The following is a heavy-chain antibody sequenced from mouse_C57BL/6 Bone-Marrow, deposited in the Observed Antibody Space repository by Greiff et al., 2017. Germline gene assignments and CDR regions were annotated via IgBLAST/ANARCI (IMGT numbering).Heavy chain of an antibody. CDR3: ARDSFYYDYDGPFAY. V-gene: IGHV5-4*01. CDR1: GFTFSSYA. CDR2: ISDGGSYT. D-gene: IGHD2-4*01. Sequence: EVMLVASGGGLVKPGGSLKLSCAASGFTFSSYAMSWVRQTPDKRLEWVATISDGGSYTYYPDNVKGRFTISRDNAKNNLYLQMSHLKSEDTAMYYCARDSFYYDYDGPFAYWGQGTLVTVSA. J-gene: IGHJ3*01.